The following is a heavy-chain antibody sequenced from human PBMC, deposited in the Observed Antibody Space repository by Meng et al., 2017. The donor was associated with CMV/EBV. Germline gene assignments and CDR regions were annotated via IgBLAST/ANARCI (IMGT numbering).Heavy chain of an antibody. CDR2: IYHSGST. CDR1: GGSISSGYY. J-gene: IGHJ4*02. D-gene: IGHD2-2*01. CDR3: ARERGFVVVVPAANGPFDY. V-gene: IGHV4-38-2*02. Sequence: SETLFLTCTVSGGSISSGYYWGWIRQPPGKGLEWIGSIYHSGSTYYNPSLKSRVTISVDTSKNQFSLKLSSVTAADTAVYYCARERGFVVVVPAANGPFDYWGQGTLVTVSS.